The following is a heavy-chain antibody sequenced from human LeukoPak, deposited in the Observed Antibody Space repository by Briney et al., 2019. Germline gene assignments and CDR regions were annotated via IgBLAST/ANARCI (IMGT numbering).Heavy chain of an antibody. CDR1: GASIRSGDYY. J-gene: IGHJ3*02. CDR2: IYDSGST. V-gene: IGHV4-30-4*01. D-gene: IGHD2-15*01. CDR3: ARDCSGGSCYGAFDT. Sequence: SQTLSLTCTVSGASIRSGDYYWSWIRQPPGKGLEWIGYIYDSGSTYYNPSLKSRITISVDTSENRFSLKLSSVTATDTAVYYCARDCSGGSCYGAFDTWGQGTMVTVSS.